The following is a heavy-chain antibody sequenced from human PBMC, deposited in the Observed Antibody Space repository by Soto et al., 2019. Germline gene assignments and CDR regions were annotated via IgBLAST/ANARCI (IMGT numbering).Heavy chain of an antibody. V-gene: IGHV3-23*01. CDR3: AKGKSTGDIDWFDP. Sequence: GSLRLSCTASGFTLQNYAMAWVRQAPGKGLEWVSTLIGGHYGTAYSYSVKGHFTVSRDNSKNCLYLQMNSLGVEDTAMYFCAKGKSTGDIDWFDPWGQGSLVTVSS. CDR1: GFTLQNYA. D-gene: IGHD3-10*01. CDR2: LIGGHYGT. J-gene: IGHJ5*02.